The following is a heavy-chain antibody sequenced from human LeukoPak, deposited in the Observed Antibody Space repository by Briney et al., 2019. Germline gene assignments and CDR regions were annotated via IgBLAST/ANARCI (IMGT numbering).Heavy chain of an antibody. J-gene: IGHJ4*02. V-gene: IGHV3-21*01. Sequence: GGSLRLSCAASGFTFSSHWMSWVRQAPGKGLEWVSSISSSSSYIYYADSVKGRFTISRDNAKNSLYLQMNSLRAEDTAVYYCARDPTYYYDSSGYYGGMYYFDYWGQGTLVTVSS. CDR2: ISSSSSYI. CDR1: GFTFSSHW. D-gene: IGHD3-22*01. CDR3: ARDPTYYYDSSGYYGGMYYFDY.